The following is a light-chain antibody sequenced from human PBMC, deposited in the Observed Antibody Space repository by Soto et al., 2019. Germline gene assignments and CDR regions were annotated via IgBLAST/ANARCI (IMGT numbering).Light chain of an antibody. J-gene: IGKJ4*01. V-gene: IGKV3-11*01. CDR2: DAS. CDR3: QQRSDWPPLT. Sequence: EIVLTQSPDTLSLSPGERATLSCRASQSVNRYLAWYQQKPGQAPRLLIYDASNRATGIPARFSGSGSGTDFTLTISSLEPEDFAVYYCQQRSDWPPLTFGGGTKVDIK. CDR1: QSVNRY.